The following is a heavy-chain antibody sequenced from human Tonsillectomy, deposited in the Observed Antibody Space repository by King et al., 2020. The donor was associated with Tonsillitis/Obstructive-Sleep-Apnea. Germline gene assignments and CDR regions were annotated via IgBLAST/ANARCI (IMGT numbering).Heavy chain of an antibody. CDR3: AREEAVTMLAY. Sequence: VQLVESGGGLVQPGGSLRLSCAASGFTFSSYWMHWVRQAPGKGLVWVSSINSDGSSKSYADSVKGRFTISRDNAKNTLYLQMNSLRAEDTAVYYCAREEAVTMLAYCGQGTLVSVCS. V-gene: IGHV3-74*01. CDR1: GFTFSSYW. D-gene: IGHD4-17*01. CDR2: INSDGSSK. J-gene: IGHJ4*02.